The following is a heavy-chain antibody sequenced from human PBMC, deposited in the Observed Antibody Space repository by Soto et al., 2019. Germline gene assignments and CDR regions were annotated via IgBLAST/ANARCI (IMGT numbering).Heavy chain of an antibody. CDR1: GFTFSTYA. V-gene: IGHV3-23*01. CDR3: AKDRYGDYGGIDC. J-gene: IGHJ4*02. D-gene: IGHD4-17*01. Sequence: GGSLRLSCAASGFTFSTYAMIWARQAPGKGLEWVSVITGSGGSTYYADSVKGRFTISRDTSKNTLFLQMNSLRAEDTAVYYCAKDRYGDYGGIDCWGQGTMVTVSS. CDR2: ITGSGGST.